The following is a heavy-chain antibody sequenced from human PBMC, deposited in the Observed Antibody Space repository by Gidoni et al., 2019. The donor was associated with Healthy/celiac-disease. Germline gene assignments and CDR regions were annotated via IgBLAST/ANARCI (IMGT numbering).Heavy chain of an antibody. CDR3: ARHRPSYYYDSSGYWGFDN. CDR2: IYFSGRT. CDR1: AGSISSSSYD. D-gene: IGHD3-22*01. V-gene: IGHV4-39*01. Sequence: QLQLQEAGPGLVKPSETLSLTCPVSAGSISSSSYDWGWIRKPPGKGVEWIGSIYFSGRTSNNPSLKSRVTISVDTSKNQFSLKLSSVTAADTAVYYCARHRPSYYYDSSGYWGFDNWGQGTLVTVSS. J-gene: IGHJ4*02.